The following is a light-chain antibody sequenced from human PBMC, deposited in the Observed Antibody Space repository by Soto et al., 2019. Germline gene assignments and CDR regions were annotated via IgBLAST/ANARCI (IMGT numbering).Light chain of an antibody. Sequence: IVLTQSPGTLSLSPGERATLSCRASQSVSTNYLAWYQQKPGQAPRLLIYGASNRATGIPDRFSGSGSGTDFTLTISRLEPEDFAVHYCQQYGSSGTFGQGTKVDI. CDR3: QQYGSSGT. J-gene: IGKJ1*01. V-gene: IGKV3-20*01. CDR1: QSVSTNY. CDR2: GAS.